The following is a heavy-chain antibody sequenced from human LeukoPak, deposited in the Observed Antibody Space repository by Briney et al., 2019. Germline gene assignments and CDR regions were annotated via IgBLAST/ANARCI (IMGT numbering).Heavy chain of an antibody. J-gene: IGHJ4*02. CDR1: GGSISSSSYY. CDR3: ARGYVDSYGNELLDY. CDR2: IYYSGST. Sequence: PSETLSLTCTVSGGSISSSSYYWGWIRQPPGKGLEWIGSIYYSGSTNYNPSLKSRVTISVDTSKNQFSLKLSSVTAADTAVYYCARGYVDSYGNELLDYWGQGTLVTVSS. V-gene: IGHV4-39*07. D-gene: IGHD5-18*01.